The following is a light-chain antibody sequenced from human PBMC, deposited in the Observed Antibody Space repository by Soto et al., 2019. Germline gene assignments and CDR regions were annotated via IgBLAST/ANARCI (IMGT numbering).Light chain of an antibody. CDR2: AAS. CDR1: QSVSSSY. CDR3: QQYGSA. V-gene: IGKV3-20*01. J-gene: IGKJ1*01. Sequence: EIVLTQSPGTLSLSPGERATLSCSASQSVSSSYLAWYQQKPGQAPRLLIYAASSRATGIPDRFIGSGSGTDFTLTISRLEPEDFEVYYCQQYGSAFGQGTKVEIK.